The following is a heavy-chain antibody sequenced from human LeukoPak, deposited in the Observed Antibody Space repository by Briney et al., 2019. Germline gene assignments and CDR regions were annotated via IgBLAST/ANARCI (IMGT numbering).Heavy chain of an antibody. J-gene: IGHJ4*02. D-gene: IGHD4-23*01. Sequence: GGSLRLSCAASGFTVSSNYMSWVRQAPGKGLEWVSVIYSGGSTYYADSVKGRFTISRDNSKNTLYLQMNSLRAEDTAMYYCAKDEADYVGNFRDWGQGTLVTVSS. CDR3: AKDEADYVGNFRD. CDR2: IYSGGST. V-gene: IGHV3-53*05. CDR1: GFTVSSNY.